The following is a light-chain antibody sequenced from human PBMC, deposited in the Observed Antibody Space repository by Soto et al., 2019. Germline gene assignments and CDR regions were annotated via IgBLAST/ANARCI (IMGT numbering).Light chain of an antibody. CDR2: DAS. J-gene: IGKJ4*01. V-gene: IGKV3-11*01. CDR3: QQRLT. Sequence: EIVLTQSPATLSLSPGERATLSCRASQSVSSYLAWYQQKPDQAPRLLIYDASNRATGIPARFSGSGSGTDFTLTISSLEPEDFAVYYCQQRLTFGGGTKVEIK. CDR1: QSVSSY.